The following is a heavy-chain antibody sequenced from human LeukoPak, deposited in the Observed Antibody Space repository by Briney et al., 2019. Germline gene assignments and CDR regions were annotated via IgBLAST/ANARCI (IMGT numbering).Heavy chain of an antibody. CDR3: ARDRRLYGASFDY. CDR1: GFTFSGYW. V-gene: IGHV3-74*01. D-gene: IGHD4-17*01. J-gene: IGHJ4*02. Sequence: GGSLRLSCAASGFTFSGYWMHWVRQAPGKGLVWVSRINSDGSSTTYADSVKGRFTISRDNAKNTLYLQMNSLRAEDTAVYYCARDRRLYGASFDYWGQGTLVTVSS. CDR2: INSDGSST.